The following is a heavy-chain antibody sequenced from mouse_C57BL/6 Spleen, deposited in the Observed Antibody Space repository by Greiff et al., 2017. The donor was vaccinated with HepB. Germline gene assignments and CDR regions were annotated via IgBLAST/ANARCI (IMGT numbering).Heavy chain of an antibody. Sequence: DVKLVESGGDLVKPGGSLKLSCAASGFTFSSYGMSWVRQTPDKRLEWVATISSGGSYTYYPDSVKGRFTIARDNAKNTLYLQMSSLKSEDTAMYYCARQGTITTVGGYFDYWGQGTTLTVSS. CDR2: ISSGGSYT. CDR3: ARQGTITTVGGYFDY. D-gene: IGHD1-1*01. J-gene: IGHJ2*01. V-gene: IGHV5-6*02. CDR1: GFTFSSYG.